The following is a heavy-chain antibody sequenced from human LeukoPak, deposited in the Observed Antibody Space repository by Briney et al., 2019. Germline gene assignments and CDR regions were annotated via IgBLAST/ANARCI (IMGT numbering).Heavy chain of an antibody. CDR2: IKQDGSEK. Sequence: GGSLRLSCAASGFTFSSYWMSWVRQAPGKGLEWVANIKQDGSEKYYLDSVKGRFTISRDNAKSSLYLQMNSLRAEDTAVYYCARDSIVATIGYYYGMDVWGQGTTVTVSS. J-gene: IGHJ6*02. V-gene: IGHV3-7*01. CDR1: GFTFSSYW. CDR3: ARDSIVATIGYYYGMDV. D-gene: IGHD5-12*01.